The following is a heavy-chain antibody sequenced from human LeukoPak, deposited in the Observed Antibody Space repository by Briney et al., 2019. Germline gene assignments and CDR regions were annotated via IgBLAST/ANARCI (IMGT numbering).Heavy chain of an antibody. CDR1: GFTFSDYY. CDR2: ITSSAGTI. J-gene: IGHJ3*02. D-gene: IGHD1-26*01. Sequence: KPGGSLRLSCAASGFTFSDYYMSWIRQAPGKGLGWVSYITSSAGTIYYADSVKGRFTISRDNSKNTLYLQMNSLRAEDTAVYYCARDEHQEHDAFDIWGQGTMVTVSS. V-gene: IGHV3-11*04. CDR3: ARDEHQEHDAFDI.